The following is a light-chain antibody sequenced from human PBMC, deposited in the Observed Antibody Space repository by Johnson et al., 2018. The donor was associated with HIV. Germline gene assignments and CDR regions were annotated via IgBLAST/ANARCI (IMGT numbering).Light chain of an antibody. Sequence: QSVLTQPPSVSAAPGQKVTISCSGSSSNSGNNFVSWYHQLPGTAPKLLIYENNKRPSGIPDRFSGSKSGTSATLGIAGLQTGDEADYYCGTWDNSLSTGAVFGTGTKVTVL. CDR2: ENN. CDR3: GTWDNSLSTGAV. V-gene: IGLV1-51*02. J-gene: IGLJ1*01. CDR1: SSNSGNNF.